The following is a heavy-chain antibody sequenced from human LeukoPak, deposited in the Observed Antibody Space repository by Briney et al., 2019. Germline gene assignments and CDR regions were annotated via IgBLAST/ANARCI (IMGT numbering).Heavy chain of an antibody. CDR2: IRSKAYGGTT. CDR1: GFTFSSYA. J-gene: IGHJ5*02. D-gene: IGHD1-26*01. V-gene: IGHV3-49*04. CDR3: TRGLSYSS. Sequence: GGSLRLSYAASGFTFSSYAMHWVRQAPGKGLEWVGFIRSKAYGGTTEYAASVKGRFTISRDDSKSIAYLQMNSLKTEDTAVYYCTRGLSYSSWGQGTLVTVSS.